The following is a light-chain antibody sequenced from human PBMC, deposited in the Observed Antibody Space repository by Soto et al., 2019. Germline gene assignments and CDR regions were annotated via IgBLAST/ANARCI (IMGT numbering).Light chain of an antibody. Sequence: EFRLTKSAVTLSLSPGERATLSCRASQTVRNNYLAWYQQQHRQAPRLLLFDDSTTATGIPDRFSGGGSGTAFTFTISILEHEDYAVDYCYQHWSYLPCTFGQGTKVDIK. V-gene: IGKV3-20*01. CDR1: QTVRNNY. J-gene: IGKJ1*01. CDR2: DDS. CDR3: YQHWSYLPCT.